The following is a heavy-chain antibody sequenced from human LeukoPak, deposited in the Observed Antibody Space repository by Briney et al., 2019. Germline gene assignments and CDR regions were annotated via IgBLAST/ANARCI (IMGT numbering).Heavy chain of an antibody. V-gene: IGHV4-39*07. D-gene: IGHD1-26*01. Sequence: PSETLSLTCTVSGGSISSSSYYWGWIRQPPGKGLEWIGSIYYSGSTYYNSSLKSRVTISVDTSKNQFSLKLSSVTAADTAVYYCARRLYSGSYFDYWGQGTLVTVSS. CDR1: GGSISSSSYY. J-gene: IGHJ4*02. CDR3: ARRLYSGSYFDY. CDR2: IYYSGST.